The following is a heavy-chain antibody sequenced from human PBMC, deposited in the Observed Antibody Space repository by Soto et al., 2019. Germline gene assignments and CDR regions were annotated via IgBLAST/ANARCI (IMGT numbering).Heavy chain of an antibody. D-gene: IGHD2-15*01. CDR2: INAGNGDT. Sequence: ASVKVSCKASGYTFTSYAMHWVRQAPGQRLEWMGWINAGNGDTKYSQKFQGRVTITRDTSASTAYMELSSLRSEDTAVYYCARGLLYCSGGSCYSGSDSYSYGMDVWGQGTTVTVSS. J-gene: IGHJ6*02. CDR3: ARGLLYCSGGSCYSGSDSYSYGMDV. V-gene: IGHV1-3*01. CDR1: GYTFTSYA.